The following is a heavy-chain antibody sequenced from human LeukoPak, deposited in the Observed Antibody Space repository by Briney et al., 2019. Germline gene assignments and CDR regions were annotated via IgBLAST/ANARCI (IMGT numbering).Heavy chain of an antibody. J-gene: IGHJ3*02. V-gene: IGHV4-59*01. CDR3: ARGPDAFDI. CDR1: GGSMSSWY. Sequence: SETLSLTCTVSGGSMSSWYWSWIRQPPGKGLEWIGYIYDSGSTNYNPSLKSRVTISVDTSKNQLSLKLSSVTAADTAVYYCARGPDAFDIWGQGTMVTVSS. CDR2: IYDSGST.